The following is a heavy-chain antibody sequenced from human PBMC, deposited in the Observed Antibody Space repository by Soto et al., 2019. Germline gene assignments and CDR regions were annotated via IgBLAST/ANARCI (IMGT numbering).Heavy chain of an antibody. J-gene: IGHJ5*02. D-gene: IGHD1-1*01. CDR3: ASPPHHNVGPNSDWFDP. CDR1: GGTFSSYA. Sequence: QVQLVQSGAEVTKPGSSVKVSCKASGGTFSSYAISWVRQAPGQGLEWMGGIIPIFGTANYAQKFQGRVTITADESTSTANMELSSLRSEDTAVYYCASPPHHNVGPNSDWFDPWGQGTLVTVSS. V-gene: IGHV1-69*12. CDR2: IIPIFGTA.